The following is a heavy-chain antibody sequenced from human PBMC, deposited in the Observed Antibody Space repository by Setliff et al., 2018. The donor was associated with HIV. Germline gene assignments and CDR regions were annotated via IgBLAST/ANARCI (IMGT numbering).Heavy chain of an antibody. CDR3: ARIVRWELVATSTFFYYYMDV. V-gene: IGHV4-59*08. CDR1: GGSISGYY. J-gene: IGHJ6*03. CDR2: IYYTGST. D-gene: IGHD1-26*01. Sequence: SETLSLTCTVSGGSISGYYWSWIRRPPGKGLEWIGYIYYTGSTHHNPSLESRVATSVDTSKNQFSLKLSSVTAADTAVYYCARIVRWELVATSTFFYYYMDVWGKGTTVTVSS.